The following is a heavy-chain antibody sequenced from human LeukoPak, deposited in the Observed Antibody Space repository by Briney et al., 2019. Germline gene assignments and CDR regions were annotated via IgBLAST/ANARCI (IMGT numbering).Heavy chain of an antibody. CDR3: ARGGLRGYSYGQRFDY. CDR2: IYYSGRT. J-gene: IGHJ4*02. CDR1: GDSISSYY. V-gene: IGHV4-59*01. Sequence: SETLSLTCNVSGDSISSYYWGWIRQPPGKGLDWIGYIYYSGRTTYNPSLKSRVTISVDTSKNQFALKLSSVTAADTAVYYCARGGLRGYSYGQRFDYWGQGILVTVSS. D-gene: IGHD5-18*01.